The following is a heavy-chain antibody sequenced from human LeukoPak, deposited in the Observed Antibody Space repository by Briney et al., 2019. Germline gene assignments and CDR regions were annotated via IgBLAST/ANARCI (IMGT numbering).Heavy chain of an antibody. V-gene: IGHV1-18*01. CDR3: AASYYDSAPYYYMDV. J-gene: IGHJ6*03. D-gene: IGHD1-26*01. CDR2: ISAYNGNT. CDR1: GYTFTSYG. Sequence: ASVKVSCKASGYTFTSYGISWVRQAPGQGLEWMGWISAYNGNTNYAQKFQERVTITRDMSTSTAYMELSSLRSEDTAVYYCAASYYDSAPYYYMDVWGKGTTVTVSS.